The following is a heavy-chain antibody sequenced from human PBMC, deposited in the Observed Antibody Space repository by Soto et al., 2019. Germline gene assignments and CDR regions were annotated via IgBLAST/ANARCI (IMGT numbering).Heavy chain of an antibody. V-gene: IGHV4-59*01. CDR3: ARVGATYEDWFDP. D-gene: IGHD1-26*01. J-gene: IGHJ5*02. CDR1: GGSISSYY. Sequence: PSETLSLTCTVSGGSISSYYWSWIRQPPGKGLEWIGYIYYSGSTNYNPSLKSRVTISVDTSKNQFSLKLSSVTAADTAVYYCARVGATYEDWFDPWGQGTLVTVSS. CDR2: IYYSGST.